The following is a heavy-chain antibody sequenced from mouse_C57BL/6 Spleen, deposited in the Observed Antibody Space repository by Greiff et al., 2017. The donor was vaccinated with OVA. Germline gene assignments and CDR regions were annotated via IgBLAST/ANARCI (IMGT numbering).Heavy chain of an antibody. CDR3: ARNYYGSKGDYFDY. J-gene: IGHJ2*01. CDR1: GYTFTDYN. D-gene: IGHD1-1*01. Sequence: VQLQQSGPELVKPGASVKIPCKASGYTFTDYNMDWVKQSHGKSLEWIGDINPNNGGTIYNQKFKGKATLTVDKSSSTAYMELRSLTSEDTAVYYCARNYYGSKGDYFDYWGQGTTLTVSS. V-gene: IGHV1-18*01. CDR2: INPNNGGT.